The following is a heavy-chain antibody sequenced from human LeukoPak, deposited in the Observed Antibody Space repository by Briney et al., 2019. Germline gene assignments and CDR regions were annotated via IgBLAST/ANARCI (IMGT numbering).Heavy chain of an antibody. CDR2: ISSSSTTI. D-gene: IGHD2-21*02. V-gene: IGHV3-48*02. Sequence: GGSLRLSYAASGLSITSYSMNWGRQASGKGLEWVSHISSSSTTIEYADSVKGRFTISRDNAKNSLCLQMNSLRDEDTAVYYCARLTVVTATRSLDSWGQGTLVTVSS. J-gene: IGHJ4*02. CDR3: ARLTVVTATRSLDS. CDR1: GLSITSYS.